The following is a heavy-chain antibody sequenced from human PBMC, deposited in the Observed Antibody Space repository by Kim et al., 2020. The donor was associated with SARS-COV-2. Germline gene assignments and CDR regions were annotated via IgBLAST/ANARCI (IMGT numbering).Heavy chain of an antibody. CDR3: AREVGYCSGGSCYGFDY. J-gene: IGHJ4*02. V-gene: IGHV3-66*01. Sequence: KGRFTISRDNSKNTLYLQMNSLRAEDKAVYYCAREVGYCSGGSCYGFDYWGQGTLVTVSS. D-gene: IGHD2-15*01.